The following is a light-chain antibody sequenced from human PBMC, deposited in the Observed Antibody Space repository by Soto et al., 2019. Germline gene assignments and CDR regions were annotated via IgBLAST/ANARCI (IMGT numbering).Light chain of an antibody. CDR3: SSYTSSSLHV. V-gene: IGLV2-14*03. CDR1: SSDVGGFNS. J-gene: IGLJ1*01. Sequence: SVLTQPASVSGSPGQSITISCTGTSSDVGGFNSVSWYQLRPGTAPKLMIYDVSNRPSGVSNRFSGSKSGNTASLTISGLQAEDEADYYCSSYTSSSLHVFGTGTKVTVL. CDR2: DVS.